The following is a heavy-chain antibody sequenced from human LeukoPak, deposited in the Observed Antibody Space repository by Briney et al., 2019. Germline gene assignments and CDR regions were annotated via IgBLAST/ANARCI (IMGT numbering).Heavy chain of an antibody. CDR2: IYSGGGT. CDR1: GFTVSSNH. V-gene: IGHV3-53*01. J-gene: IGHJ4*02. CDR3: ARGFDSLTSAPRH. D-gene: IGHD3-10*01. Sequence: GGSLRLSCAASGFTVSSNHMSWVRQAPGKGLEWASVIYSGGGTYYADSVKGRFTISRDNSKNTLYIQMNSLRAEDTAVYYCARGFDSLTSAPRHWGQGTLVTVSS.